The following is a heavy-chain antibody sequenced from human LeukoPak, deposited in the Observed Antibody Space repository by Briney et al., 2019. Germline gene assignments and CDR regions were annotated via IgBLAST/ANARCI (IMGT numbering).Heavy chain of an antibody. V-gene: IGHV3-74*01. J-gene: IGHJ6*02. CDR1: GFTFSSYW. D-gene: IGHD6-13*01. CDR3: ARDPYCSSWTHYYYYYGMDV. Sequence: GGSLRLSCAASGFTFSSYWMHCVRQAPGKGLVWVSRINSDGSSTSYADSVKGRFTISRDNAKNTLYLQMNSLRAEDTAVSYCARDPYCSSWTHYYYYYGMDVWGQGTTVTVSS. CDR2: INSDGSST.